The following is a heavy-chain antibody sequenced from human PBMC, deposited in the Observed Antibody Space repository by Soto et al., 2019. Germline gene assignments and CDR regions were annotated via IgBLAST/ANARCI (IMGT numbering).Heavy chain of an antibody. CDR1: GASISSFN. J-gene: IGHJ2*01. CDR2: LNIAGTI. CDR3: ARDRGEYTSSWFWYFSH. D-gene: IGHD6-13*01. Sequence: ETLSLTCSVSGASISSFNWNWVRQPAGKGPEWVGRLNIAGTINYNPSLKSRITMSMDTSKNQISLHLRSVTAADTAIYYCARDRGEYTSSWFWYFSHWGHGTLVTVSS. V-gene: IGHV4-4*07.